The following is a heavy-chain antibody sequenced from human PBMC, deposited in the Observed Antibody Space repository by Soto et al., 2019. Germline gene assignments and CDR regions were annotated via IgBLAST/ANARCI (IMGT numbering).Heavy chain of an antibody. V-gene: IGHV1-2*02. D-gene: IGHD6-6*01. CDR3: ARDPGQLNYYGMDV. CDR2: INPNSGAT. Sequence: SVKVSCKASGYTFTGHYIHWVRQAPGQGLEWMGWINPNSGATRYAQKFQGRVTMTRDTSISTAYMEVSKLRSDDTAVYSCARDPGQLNYYGMDVWGRGTTVTVSS. J-gene: IGHJ6*02. CDR1: GYTFTGHY.